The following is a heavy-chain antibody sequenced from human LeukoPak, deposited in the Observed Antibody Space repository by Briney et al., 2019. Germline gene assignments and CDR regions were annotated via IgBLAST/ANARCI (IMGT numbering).Heavy chain of an antibody. V-gene: IGHV4-31*03. D-gene: IGHD3-10*01. CDR2: IYYSGST. CDR1: GGSISSGGYY. J-gene: IGHJ5*02. Sequence: SQTRSLTCTVSGGSISSGGYYWSWIRQHPGKGLEWIGYIYYSGSTYYNPSLKSRVSLSVDTSKNQFSLKLSSVTAADTAVYYCARCPLVRGVILPWFDPWGQGTLVTVSS. CDR3: ARCPLVRGVILPWFDP.